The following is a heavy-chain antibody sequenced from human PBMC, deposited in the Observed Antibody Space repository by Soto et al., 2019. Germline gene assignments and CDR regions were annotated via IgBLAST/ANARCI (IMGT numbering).Heavy chain of an antibody. Sequence: EVQLLESGGGLVQPGGSLRLSCATSGFTFSNYTMNWVRQAPGKGLEWVSGISGSGDSTYSADSVKGRFTISRDNSKNTLSLQMNSLRVEDTAVYYCAKDGNGAGRDWFDPWGQGPLVTGSS. CDR3: AKDGNGAGRDWFDP. CDR2: ISGSGDST. V-gene: IGHV3-23*01. CDR1: GFTFSNYT. J-gene: IGHJ5*02. D-gene: IGHD4-17*01.